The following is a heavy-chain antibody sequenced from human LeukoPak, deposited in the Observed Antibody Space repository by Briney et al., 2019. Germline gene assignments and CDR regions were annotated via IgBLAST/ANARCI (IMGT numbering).Heavy chain of an antibody. CDR3: AKHLAGLNDMVRGVTDP. V-gene: IGHV3-23*01. D-gene: IGHD3-10*01. Sequence: SGGSLRLSCAASGFTFSSNAMSWVRQAPGKWLEWVSAISGSVGSTYYADSVKGRFTISRKNSKNTLYLQMNNLTVNDPAVYYCAKHLAGLNDMVRGVTDPWGQGTLVTVSS. J-gene: IGHJ5*02. CDR1: GFTFSSNA. CDR2: ISGSVGST.